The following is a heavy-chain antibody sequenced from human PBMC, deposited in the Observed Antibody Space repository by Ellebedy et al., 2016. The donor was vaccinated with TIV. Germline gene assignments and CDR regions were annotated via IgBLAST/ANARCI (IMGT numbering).Heavy chain of an antibody. CDR3: ARVSYYGSGSLDY. J-gene: IGHJ4*02. CDR1: GYTFTSYY. CDR2: INPSGGST. D-gene: IGHD3-10*01. V-gene: IGHV1-46*01. Sequence: ASVKVSXXTSGYTFTSYYMHWVRQAPGQGLEWMGIINPSGGSTSYAQKFQGRVTMTRDTSTSTVYMELSSLRFEDTAVYYCARVSYYGSGSLDYWGQGTLVTVSS.